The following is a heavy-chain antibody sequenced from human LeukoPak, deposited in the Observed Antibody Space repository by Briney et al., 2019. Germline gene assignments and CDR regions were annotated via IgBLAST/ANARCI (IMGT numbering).Heavy chain of an antibody. CDR2: ISRRSNYI. CDR3: ARGTEMATIPEYFQH. Sequence: GGSLRLSCAASGFTFSSYCMNWVRQAPGKGPEWVSSISRRSNYIYYADSVKGRFTISRDNAKNSLHLQMNSLRAEDTAVFYCARGTEMATIPEYFQHWGQGTLVTVSS. D-gene: IGHD5-24*01. V-gene: IGHV3-21*01. J-gene: IGHJ1*01. CDR1: GFTFSSYC.